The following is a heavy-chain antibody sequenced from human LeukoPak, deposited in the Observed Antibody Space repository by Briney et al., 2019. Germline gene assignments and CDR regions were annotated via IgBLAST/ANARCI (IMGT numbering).Heavy chain of an antibody. CDR2: IKSDGSPT. V-gene: IGHV3-74*01. D-gene: IGHD2-2*01. J-gene: IGHJ4*02. Sequence: PGGSLRLSCAASGFTFSSYGMHWVRQAPGKGLVWVSRIKSDGSPTNYADSVRGRFTISRDDAKNTLYLQMNSLRAEDTAVYYCTREIAVVPAASLGYWGQGTLVTVSS. CDR3: TREIAVVPAASLGY. CDR1: GFTFSSYG.